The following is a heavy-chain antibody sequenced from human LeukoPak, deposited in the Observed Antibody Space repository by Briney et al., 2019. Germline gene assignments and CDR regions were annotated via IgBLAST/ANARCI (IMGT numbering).Heavy chain of an antibody. D-gene: IGHD3-22*01. CDR2: IKSDGGT. CDR1: GFTFSTYW. J-gene: IGHJ1*01. V-gene: IGHV3-74*01. CDR3: ARAPSEIGGYYPEYFRH. Sequence: GGSLRLSCAASGFTFSTYWMRWVRQAPGKGLVWVSRIKSDGGTNYADSVKGRFTISRDNTKKTVSLQMNSLRPEDTGVYYCARAPSEIGGYYPEYFRHWGQGTLVTVSS.